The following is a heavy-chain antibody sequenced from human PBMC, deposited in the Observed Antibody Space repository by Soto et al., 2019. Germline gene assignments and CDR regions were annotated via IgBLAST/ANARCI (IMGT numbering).Heavy chain of an antibody. CDR1: GFSLTTSGVG. V-gene: IGHV2-5*02. CDR2: IYWDDDK. J-gene: IGHJ4*02. Sequence: QITLKESGPPRVKPTQTLALTCTFSGFSLTTSGVGVGWIRKTPGKALEWLAVIYWDDDKRYRPYLKSRLTISKDTSKNQVVLTMAYMDPADTGTYFCAHRGYMYGNWDHGYFDYWGQGTLVTVSS. D-gene: IGHD5-18*01. CDR3: AHRGYMYGNWDHGYFDY.